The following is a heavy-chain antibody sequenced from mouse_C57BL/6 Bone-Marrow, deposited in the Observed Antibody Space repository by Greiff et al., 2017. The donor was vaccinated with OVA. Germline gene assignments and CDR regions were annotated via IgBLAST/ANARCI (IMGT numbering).Heavy chain of an antibody. D-gene: IGHD2-4*01. J-gene: IGHJ3*01. CDR2: IWRGGST. CDR3: AKEGYDYGRLAY. Sequence: QVQLQQSGPGLVQPSQSLSITCTVSGFSLTSYGVHWVRQSPGKGLEWLGVIWRGGSTDYNAAFMSRLSITKDTSKSQVFFKMNSLQADDTAIYYCAKEGYDYGRLAYWGQGTLVTVSA. CDR1: GFSLTSYG. V-gene: IGHV2-5*01.